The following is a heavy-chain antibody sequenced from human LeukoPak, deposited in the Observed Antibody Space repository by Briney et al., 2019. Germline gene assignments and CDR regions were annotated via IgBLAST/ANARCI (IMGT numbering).Heavy chain of an antibody. CDR3: ARDSFVTISGGWNWFDP. D-gene: IGHD3-3*01. CDR2: INNDGSST. J-gene: IGHJ5*02. CDR1: GFTFSSFW. Sequence: PGGSLRLSCAASGFTFSSFWMHWVRQAPGKGLVWVSRINNDGSSTAYADSVKGRFTISRDNAKNTLYPQMNSLRAEDTAVYYCARDSFVTISGGWNWFDPWGQGTLVTVSS. V-gene: IGHV3-74*01.